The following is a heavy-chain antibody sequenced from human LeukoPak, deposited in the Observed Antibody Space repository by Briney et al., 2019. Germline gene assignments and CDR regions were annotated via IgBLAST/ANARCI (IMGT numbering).Heavy chain of an antibody. CDR2: MNPNSGNT. V-gene: IGHV1-8*01. J-gene: IGHJ4*02. Sequence: AAVKVSCKASGYSFTSYEINWVRQATGQGLEWMGWMNPNSGNTGYAQKFQGRVTMTRNTSISTAYMELSSLRSEDTAVYYCARRGYYGSGSYYGYWGQGTLVTVSS. CDR1: GYSFTSYE. CDR3: ARRGYYGSGSYYGY. D-gene: IGHD3-10*01.